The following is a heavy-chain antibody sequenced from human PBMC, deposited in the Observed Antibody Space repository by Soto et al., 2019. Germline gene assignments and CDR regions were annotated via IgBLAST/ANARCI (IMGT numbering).Heavy chain of an antibody. V-gene: IGHV1-69*01. CDR3: ARGNRDTAMVGISPPDY. J-gene: IGHJ4*02. Sequence: QVQLVQSGAAVKKPGASVKVSCKASGGTFSSYAISWVRQAPGQGLEWMGGIIPIFGTSKYAQKFQGRVTITADESTSTAYMELSSLRSEDTAVYYCARGNRDTAMVGISPPDYWGQGTLVTVSS. D-gene: IGHD5-18*01. CDR2: IIPIFGTS. CDR1: GGTFSSYA.